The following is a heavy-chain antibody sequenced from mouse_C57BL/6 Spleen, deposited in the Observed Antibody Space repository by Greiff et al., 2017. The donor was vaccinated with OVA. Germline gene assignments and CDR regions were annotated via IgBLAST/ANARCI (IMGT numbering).Heavy chain of an antibody. Sequence: VQLQQPGAELERPGSSVKLSCKASGYTFTSYWMHWVKQRPIQGLEWIGNIDPSDSETHYNQKFKDKATLTVDKSSSTAYMQLSSLTSEDSAVYYCAKGGSSPLYAMDYWGQGTSVTVSS. D-gene: IGHD1-1*01. CDR2: IDPSDSET. J-gene: IGHJ4*01. V-gene: IGHV1-52*01. CDR3: AKGGSSPLYAMDY. CDR1: GYTFTSYW.